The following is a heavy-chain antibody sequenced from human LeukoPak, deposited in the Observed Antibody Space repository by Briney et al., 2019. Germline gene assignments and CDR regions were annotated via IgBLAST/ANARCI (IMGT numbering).Heavy chain of an antibody. CDR1: GFTFSSYW. J-gene: IGHJ5*02. CDR3: ARDPAYDFWSGYLLGFVP. Sequence: GGSLRLSCAASGFTFSSYWMSWVRQAPGKGLEWVANIKQDGSEKYYVDSVKGRFTISRDNAKNSLYLQMSSLRAEDTAVYYCARDPAYDFWSGYLLGFVPWGQGTLVTVSS. V-gene: IGHV3-7*01. CDR2: IKQDGSEK. D-gene: IGHD3-3*01.